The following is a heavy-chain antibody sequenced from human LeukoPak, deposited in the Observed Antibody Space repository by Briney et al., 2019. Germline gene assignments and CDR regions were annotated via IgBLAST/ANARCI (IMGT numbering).Heavy chain of an antibody. Sequence: GGSLRLSCAASGFTFSSYGMHWVRQAPGKGLQWLAFIRYGESDQYYLDSVKGRFTISRDNSKNTVYLQLNSLRSEDTAMYYCVKEGFDPWGQGTLVTVSS. CDR3: VKEGFDP. J-gene: IGHJ5*02. V-gene: IGHV3-30*02. CDR1: GFTFSSYG. CDR2: IRYGESDQ.